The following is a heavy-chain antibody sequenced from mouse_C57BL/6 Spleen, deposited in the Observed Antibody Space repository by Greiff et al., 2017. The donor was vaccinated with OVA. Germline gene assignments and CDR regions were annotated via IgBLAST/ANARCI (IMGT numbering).Heavy chain of an antibody. CDR2: IDPSDSYT. CDR1: GYTFTSYW. V-gene: IGHV1-69*01. J-gene: IGHJ4*01. CDR3: ARGVVGYYYAMDY. Sequence: QVQLQQPGAELVMPGASVKLSCKASGYTFTSYWMHWVKQRPGQGLEWIGEIDPSDSYTNYNQQFKGKSTLTVDKSSSTAYMQLSSLTSEDSAVYYCARGVVGYYYAMDYWGQGTSVTVSS. D-gene: IGHD1-1*01.